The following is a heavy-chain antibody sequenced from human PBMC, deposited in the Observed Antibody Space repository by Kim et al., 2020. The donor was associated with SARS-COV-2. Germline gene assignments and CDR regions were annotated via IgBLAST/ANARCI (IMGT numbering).Heavy chain of an antibody. CDR1: GFTVSSNY. D-gene: IGHD6-6*01. CDR2: IYSGGTT. J-gene: IGHJ4*02. V-gene: IGHV3-66*01. CDR3: VRAVRGYYFDY. Sequence: GGSLRLSCAVSGFTVSSNYMSWVRQAPGKGLEWVSVIYSGGTTHYADSVKGRFTISRDNSENMVYLQMNSLRAEDTAVYYCVRAVRGYYFDYWGQGTLVT.